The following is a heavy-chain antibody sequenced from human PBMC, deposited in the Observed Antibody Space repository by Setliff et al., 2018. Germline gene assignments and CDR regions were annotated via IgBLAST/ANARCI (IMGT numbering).Heavy chain of an antibody. V-gene: IGHV4-38-2*01. Sequence: SETLSLTCAVSGLSISGEYYWGWIRQPPGGGPEWIGIIYHDGRAYYSTSLKSRVNLSLDMSKTQFSQHLNSVTAADTAVYYCMRQVGGGLWYFDYWGQGILVTVSS. D-gene: IGHD2-15*01. CDR1: GLSISGEYY. J-gene: IGHJ4*02. CDR3: MRQVGGGLWYFDY. CDR2: IYHDGRA.